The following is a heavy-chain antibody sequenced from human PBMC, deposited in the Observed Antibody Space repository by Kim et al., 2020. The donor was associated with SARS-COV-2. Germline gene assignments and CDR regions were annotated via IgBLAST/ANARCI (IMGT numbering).Heavy chain of an antibody. CDR3: ARDYSSSYYCGGRFDY. CDR2: MNQDGSEK. CDR1: GFTFSSYW. V-gene: IGHV3-7*01. J-gene: IGHJ4*01. D-gene: IGHD6-13*01. Sequence: GGSLRLSCAASGFTFSSYWMSWVRQAPGKGLEWVANMNQDGSEKHYVDSVKGRFTISRDNTKNSLCLQMNSLRAEDTAVYYCARDYSSSYYCGGRFDYWG.